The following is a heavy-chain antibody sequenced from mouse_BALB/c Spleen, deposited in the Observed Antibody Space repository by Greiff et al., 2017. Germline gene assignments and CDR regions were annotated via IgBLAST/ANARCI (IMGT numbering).Heavy chain of an antibody. D-gene: IGHD1-1*01. CDR3: ARDYYAYFDV. CDR1: GYSITSDYA. J-gene: IGHJ1*01. V-gene: IGHV3-2*02. CDR2: RSYSGST. Sequence: VQLQQSGPGLVKPSQSLSLTCTVTGYSITSDYAWNWIRQFPGNKLGWMGNRSYSGSTSYNPSLKSRISITRDTSKNQFFLQFNSVTTEDTGTYDCARDYYAYFDVWGAGTTVTVSS.